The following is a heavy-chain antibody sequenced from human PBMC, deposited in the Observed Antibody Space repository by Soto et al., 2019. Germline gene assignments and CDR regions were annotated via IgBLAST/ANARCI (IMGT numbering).Heavy chain of an antibody. Sequence: QVQLQESGPGLVKPSQTLSLTCTVSGGSISSGDYYWSWIRQPPGKGLEWIGYIYYSGSTYYNPSLKSRVTISVDTSKNQFSLKLSSVTAADTAVYYCARAGGSYLESWYFDLWGRGTLVTVSS. CDR3: ARAGGSYLESWYFDL. V-gene: IGHV4-30-4*01. J-gene: IGHJ2*01. CDR1: GGSISSGDYY. D-gene: IGHD2-15*01. CDR2: IYYSGST.